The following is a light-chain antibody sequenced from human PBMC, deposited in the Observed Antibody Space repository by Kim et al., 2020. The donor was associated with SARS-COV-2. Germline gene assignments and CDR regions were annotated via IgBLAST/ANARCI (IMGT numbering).Light chain of an antibody. Sequence: VSPGDRATLSCRASQSGCSNLVWYEQRPGQARRLLIYGESTRATGIPARFSVSGAGTEFTLTISSLQSEDFVVYYCQQYDSCPRTFGQGTQVDIK. J-gene: IGKJ1*01. CDR2: GES. CDR1: QSGCSN. CDR3: QQYDSCPRT. V-gene: IGKV3-15*01.